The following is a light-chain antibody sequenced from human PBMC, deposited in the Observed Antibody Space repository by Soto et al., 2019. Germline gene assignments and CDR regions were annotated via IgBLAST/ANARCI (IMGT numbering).Light chain of an antibody. V-gene: IGLV1-40*01. J-gene: IGLJ3*02. Sequence: QSVLAQPPSVSGAPGQRVTISCTGSRSNIGAGYDVHWYQQLPGAAPKLLIYANNNRPSGLPDRFSASKSGTSASLAITGLQAEDEADYYCQSYDSSLTGWVFGGGTQLTVL. CDR2: ANN. CDR3: QSYDSSLTGWV. CDR1: RSNIGAGYD.